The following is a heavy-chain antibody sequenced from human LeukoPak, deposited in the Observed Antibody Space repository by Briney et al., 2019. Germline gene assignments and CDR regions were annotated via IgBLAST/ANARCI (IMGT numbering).Heavy chain of an antibody. J-gene: IGHJ4*02. D-gene: IGHD3-9*01. CDR1: GYTFTDYH. V-gene: IGHV1-2*02. CDR2: INPKIGGT. CDR3: ARDSSRRPQIYDIATSFSTDS. Sequence: GSVKVSCKATGYTFTDYHIHLVRQAPGQGLEWMGYINPKIGGTNYAQRFQGRVSMTRDTSITTAYMELRRVTSDHTAVYYCARDSSRRPQIYDIATSFSTDSWGQGTLVTVSS.